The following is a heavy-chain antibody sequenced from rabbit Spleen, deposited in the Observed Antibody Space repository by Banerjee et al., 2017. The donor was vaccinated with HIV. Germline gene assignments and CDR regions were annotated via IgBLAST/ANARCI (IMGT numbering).Heavy chain of an antibody. CDR3: ARNYVNAFDP. J-gene: IGHJ2*01. Sequence: QERLVESGGGLVQPEGSLTLTCKASGLDFSSNWICWVRQAPGKGLEWIACIDTNDGDTDYANWPKGRFTISKTSSTTVTLQMTSLTAADTATYFCARNYVNAFDPWGQKTLVTVS. D-gene: IGHD1-1*01. CDR1: GLDFSSNW. CDR2: IDTNDGDT. V-gene: IGHV1S45*01.